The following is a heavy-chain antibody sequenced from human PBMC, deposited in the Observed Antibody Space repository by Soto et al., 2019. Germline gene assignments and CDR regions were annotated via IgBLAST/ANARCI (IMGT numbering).Heavy chain of an antibody. V-gene: IGHV3-15*01. J-gene: IGHJ6*02. D-gene: IGHD2-2*01. CDR1: GFTFSNAW. Sequence: GGSLRLSCTVSGFTFSNAWMTWVRQAPGKGLEWVGRIKSKTDDGTTDYAAPVKGRFTISRDDSRNTLYLQMNSLKTEDTAVYYCTPDSSSWAYYYYSGMDVWGQGTTLTVSS. CDR2: IKSKTDDGTT. CDR3: TPDSSSWAYYYYSGMDV.